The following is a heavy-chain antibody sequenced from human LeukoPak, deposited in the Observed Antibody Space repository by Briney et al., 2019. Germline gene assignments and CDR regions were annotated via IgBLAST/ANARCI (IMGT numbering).Heavy chain of an antibody. Sequence: GGSLRLSCAASGFTFSSYWMSWVHQAPGKGLEWVANIKQDGSEKYYVDSVKGRFTISRDNAKNSLYLQMNSLRAEDTAVYYCARGPPCREYCSLEFYFDYWGQGTLVTVSS. CDR2: IKQDGSEK. D-gene: IGHD2/OR15-2a*01. J-gene: IGHJ4*02. CDR1: GFTFSSYW. V-gene: IGHV3-7*05. CDR3: ARGPPCREYCSLEFYFDY.